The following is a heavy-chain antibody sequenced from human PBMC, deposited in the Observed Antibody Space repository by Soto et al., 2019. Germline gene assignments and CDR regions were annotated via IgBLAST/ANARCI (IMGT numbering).Heavy chain of an antibody. J-gene: IGHJ5*02. D-gene: IGHD3-10*02. V-gene: IGHV4-31*03. CDR2: IHYSGTT. CDR1: GGSISSGGYY. Sequence: SENLSLTCTVSGGSISSGGYYWSWIRQHPGKGLEWIGYIHYSGTTYYIPSLKSRITMSIDTSKNQFSLKLSSVTAADTAVYYCAREYVGSDKNWFDPWGQGTLVTVSS. CDR3: AREYVGSDKNWFDP.